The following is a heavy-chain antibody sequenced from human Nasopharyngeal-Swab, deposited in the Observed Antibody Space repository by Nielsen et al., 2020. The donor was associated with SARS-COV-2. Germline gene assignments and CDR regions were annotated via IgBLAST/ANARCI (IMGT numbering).Heavy chain of an antibody. CDR2: INNSGDT. D-gene: IGHD3-9*01. CDR1: GGSFSAYF. V-gene: IGHV4-34*01. CDR3: RNTYYDILTGYYCDY. Sequence: SQTLSLTCGVYGGSFSAYFWSWIRQSPQKGLEWIGEINNSGDTNYNPSLKSRITMSVDTSKNQFSLKLNSLTAADTAVYYCRNTYYDILTGYYCDYWGQGTLVTASS. J-gene: IGHJ4*02.